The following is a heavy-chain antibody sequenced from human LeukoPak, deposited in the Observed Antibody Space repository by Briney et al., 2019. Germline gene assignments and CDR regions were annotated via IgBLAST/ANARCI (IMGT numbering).Heavy chain of an antibody. CDR3: AREKGNYYYYFYGMDV. J-gene: IGHJ6*02. CDR2: ISWNSGSI. V-gene: IGHV3-9*01. D-gene: IGHD1-7*01. Sequence: PGGSLRLSCAASGFTFDDYAMHWVRQAPGKGLEWVSGISWNSGSIGYADSVKGRFTISRDNAKNSLYLQMNSLRAEDTAVYYCAREKGNYYYYFYGMDVWGQGTTVTVSS. CDR1: GFTFDDYA.